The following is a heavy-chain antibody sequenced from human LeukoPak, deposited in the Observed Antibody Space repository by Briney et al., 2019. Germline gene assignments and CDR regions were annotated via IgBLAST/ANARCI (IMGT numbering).Heavy chain of an antibody. CDR2: ISGSGGST. D-gene: IGHD3-9*01. CDR1: GFTFSSYA. J-gene: IGHJ4*02. Sequence: GGSLRLSCAASGFTFSSYAMSWVRQAPGKGLEWVSAISGSGGSTYYADSVKGRFTISRDNSKNTLYLQMSSLRAEDTAVYYCAKITYYDILTGYPVAPYFDYWGQGTLVTVSS. CDR3: AKITYYDILTGYPVAPYFDY. V-gene: IGHV3-23*01.